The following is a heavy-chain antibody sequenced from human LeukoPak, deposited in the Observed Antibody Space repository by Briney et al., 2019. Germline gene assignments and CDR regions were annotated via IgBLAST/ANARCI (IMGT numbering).Heavy chain of an antibody. D-gene: IGHD5-12*01. CDR1: VGTFSSYT. V-gene: IGHV1-69*05. J-gene: IGHJ4*02. CDR3: ARFPLGGYSGYDYIGYFDY. Sequence: ASVKVSCKASVGTFSSYTISRVRQAPGQGIEWMAGIIPIFGTANYAQKFQGRVTMTTDTSTSTAYMELRSLRSDDTAVYYCARFPLGGYSGYDYIGYFDYWGQGTLVTVSS. CDR2: IIPIFGTA.